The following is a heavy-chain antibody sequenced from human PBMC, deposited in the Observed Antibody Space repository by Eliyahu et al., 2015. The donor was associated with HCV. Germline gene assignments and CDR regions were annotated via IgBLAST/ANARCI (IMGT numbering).Heavy chain of an antibody. J-gene: IGHJ4*01. V-gene: IGHV1-18*01. CDR2: ISPPNDKT. D-gene: IGHD1-26*01. Sequence: QVQLVQSGAEVKRPGASVKVSCKASGYSFTGYGITWVRQAPGQGLEWMGWISPPNDKTNYRQKFQDRVTLTTDTSTNTAFLELRSLRSDDTAIYYCARGLYSGTYSGYSDYWGHGTPVTVSS. CDR1: GYSFTGYG. CDR3: ARGLYSGTYSGYSDY.